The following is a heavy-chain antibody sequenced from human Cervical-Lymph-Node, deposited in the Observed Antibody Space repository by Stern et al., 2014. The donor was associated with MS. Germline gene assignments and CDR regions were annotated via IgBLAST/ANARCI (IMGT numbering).Heavy chain of an antibody. V-gene: IGHV3-9*01. CDR1: GFSFGSYA. D-gene: IGHD2-15*01. J-gene: IGHJ4*02. Sequence: QLVESGGGLVQPGGSLRLTCAASGFSFGSYAMHLVRQAPGKGLEWVSGISWESGTLDHADSVKGRFTISRDNTRHSLFLQMSSLRPEDTALYYCVKDIGGSPGEYLDSWGQGTLVTVSS. CDR3: VKDIGGSPGEYLDS. CDR2: ISWESGTL.